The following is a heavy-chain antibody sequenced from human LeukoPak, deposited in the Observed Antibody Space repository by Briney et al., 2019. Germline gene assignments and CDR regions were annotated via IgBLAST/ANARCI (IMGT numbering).Heavy chain of an antibody. Sequence: PSETLSLTCAVSGGSISXYYWXWXXXXPXXXLXWIGDIYYSGSTNYNPSIKSRVTISLDTSKNHFSLKLTSVTAADTAVYYCARARYANAWYAFDIWGHGTMVTVSS. CDR2: IYYSGST. V-gene: IGHV4-59*01. D-gene: IGHD2-2*01. J-gene: IGHJ3*02. CDR3: ARARYANAWYAFDI. CDR1: GGSISXYY.